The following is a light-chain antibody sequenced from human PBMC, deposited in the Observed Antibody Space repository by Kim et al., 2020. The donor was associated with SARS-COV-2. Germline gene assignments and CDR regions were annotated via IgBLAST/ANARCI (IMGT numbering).Light chain of an antibody. CDR1: QSIITSY. CDR2: DAS. Sequence: EIVLTQFPGTLSLSPGDTAILSCRASQSIITSYLAWYQQKPGQAPRLLIFDASSRATCIPDRFSGSGSGTDFTLTISRLEPEDFAVYYCHQDGDSLPYTFGQGTKLEI. CDR3: HQDGDSLPYT. J-gene: IGKJ2*01. V-gene: IGKV3-20*01.